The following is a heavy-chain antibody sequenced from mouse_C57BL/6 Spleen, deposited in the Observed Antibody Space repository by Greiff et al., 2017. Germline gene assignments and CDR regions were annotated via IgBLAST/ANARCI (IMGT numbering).Heavy chain of an antibody. Sequence: VMLVESGPGLVQPSQSLSITCTVSGFSLTSYGVHWVRQSPGKGLEWLGVIWSGGSTDYNAAFISRLSISKDNSKSQVFFKMNSLQADDTAIYYCATPLYYGNGFAYWGQGTLVTVSA. CDR2: IWSGGST. V-gene: IGHV2-2*01. CDR1: GFSLTSYG. CDR3: ATPLYYGNGFAY. D-gene: IGHD2-1*01. J-gene: IGHJ3*01.